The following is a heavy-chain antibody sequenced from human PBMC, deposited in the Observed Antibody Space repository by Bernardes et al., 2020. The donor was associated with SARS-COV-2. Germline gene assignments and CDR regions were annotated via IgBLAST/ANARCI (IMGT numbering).Heavy chain of an antibody. Sequence: GGSLRLSCAASGFTFSSYWMSWVRQAPGKGLEWVANIKGDGSQISSVDSVRGRFTISRDSSKNTLYLQMNSLRADDTAVYYCAKTISPHLPPWYGMDAWGQGTTVTVSS. J-gene: IGHJ6*02. V-gene: IGHV3-7*03. CDR1: GFTFSSYW. CDR3: AKTISPHLPPWYGMDA. CDR2: IKGDGSQI.